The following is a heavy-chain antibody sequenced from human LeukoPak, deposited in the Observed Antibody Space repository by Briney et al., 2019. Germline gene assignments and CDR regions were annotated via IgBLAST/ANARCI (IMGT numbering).Heavy chain of an antibody. Sequence: SETLPLTCTVSGGSISSYYWSWIRQPPGKGLEWIGYIYYSGSTNYNPSLKSRVTISIDTSKNQFSLNLSSVTAADTALYYCAREGSSSWYTWFDPWGQGTLVTVSS. V-gene: IGHV4-59*01. J-gene: IGHJ5*02. CDR3: AREGSSSWYTWFDP. CDR2: IYYSGST. D-gene: IGHD6-13*01. CDR1: GGSISSYY.